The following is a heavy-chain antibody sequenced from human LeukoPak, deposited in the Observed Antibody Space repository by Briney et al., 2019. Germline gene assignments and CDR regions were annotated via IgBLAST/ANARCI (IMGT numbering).Heavy chain of an antibody. Sequence: GGSLRLSCVASGFTFSNYWMSWVRQARGKGLEWLANMKEDGSARYYVDSMKGRFTISRDNAKNSLYLQMNSLRAEDTAVYYCAREQGWSDSYYGMDVWGQGTTVTVSS. J-gene: IGHJ6*02. V-gene: IGHV3-7*01. CDR2: MKEDGSAR. CDR1: GFTFSNYW. CDR3: AREQGWSDSYYGMDV.